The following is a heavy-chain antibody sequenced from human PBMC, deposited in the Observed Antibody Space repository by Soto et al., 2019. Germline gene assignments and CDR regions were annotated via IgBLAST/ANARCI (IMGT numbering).Heavy chain of an antibody. V-gene: IGHV2-5*02. Sequence: QITLKESGPTLVKPTQTLTLTCTFSGFSLSTSGVGVGLIRQPPGKALEWLALIYWDDDKRYSPSLKSRRTITRYTSKNQVVLTMTNTDPVDTATYYCAHKRGYYDFWSGYDPWGQGTLVTVSS. CDR1: GFSLSTSGVG. D-gene: IGHD3-3*01. J-gene: IGHJ5*02. CDR3: AHKRGYYDFWSGYDP. CDR2: IYWDDDK.